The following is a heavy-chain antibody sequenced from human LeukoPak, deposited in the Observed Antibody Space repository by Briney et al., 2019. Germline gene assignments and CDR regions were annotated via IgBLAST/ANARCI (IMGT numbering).Heavy chain of an antibody. CDR1: GGSISSSSYY. Sequence: SETLSLTCTVSGGSISSSSYYWGWIRQPPGKGLEWIGSIYYSGSTYYNPSLKSRVTISVDTSKNQFSLKLSSVTAADTAVYYCARQSEAPYAFDIWGQGTMVTVSS. CDR2: IYYSGST. CDR3: ARQSEAPYAFDI. J-gene: IGHJ3*02. V-gene: IGHV4-39*01.